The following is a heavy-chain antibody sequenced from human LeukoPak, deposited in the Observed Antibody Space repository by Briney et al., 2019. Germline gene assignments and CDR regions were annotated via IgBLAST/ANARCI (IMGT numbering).Heavy chain of an antibody. D-gene: IGHD1-26*01. Sequence: QPGRSLRLSCAASGFTVSSNYMSWVRQAPGKGLEWVSVIYSGGSTYYADSVKGRFTISRDNSKNTLYLQMNSLRAEDTAVYYCARGGQVDSDTHTSWGQGTLVTVSS. J-gene: IGHJ4*02. CDR1: GFTVSSNY. CDR3: ARGGQVDSDTHTS. CDR2: IYSGGST. V-gene: IGHV3-53*01.